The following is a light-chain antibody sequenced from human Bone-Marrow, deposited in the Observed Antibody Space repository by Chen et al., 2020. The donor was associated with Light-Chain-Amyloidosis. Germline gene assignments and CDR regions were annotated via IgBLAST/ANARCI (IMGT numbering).Light chain of an antibody. CDR3: CSYIGNYKFL. J-gene: IGLJ2*01. V-gene: IGLV2-11*01. Sequence: QSALTQPRSVSGSPGQSVTMSCTGTSSNIGTYDSISWFQQHPGKAPILMIYDVFKRPSGVPDRFSVSKSGNAASLTISGLQAEDEANYFCCSYIGNYKFLFGGGTKLTVL. CDR1: SSNIGTYDS. CDR2: DVF.